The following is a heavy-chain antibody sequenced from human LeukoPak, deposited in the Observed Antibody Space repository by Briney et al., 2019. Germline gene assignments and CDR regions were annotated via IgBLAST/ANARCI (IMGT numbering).Heavy chain of an antibody. V-gene: IGHV3-21*01. Sequence: PGGSLRLSCAASGFTFSSYSMNWVRQAPGRGLEWVSSISSSSSYIYYADSVKGRFTISRDNAKSSLYLQMNSLRAEDTAVYYCASLGFDYWGQGTLVTVSS. CDR3: ASLGFDY. CDR2: ISSSSSYI. J-gene: IGHJ4*02. CDR1: GFTFSSYS.